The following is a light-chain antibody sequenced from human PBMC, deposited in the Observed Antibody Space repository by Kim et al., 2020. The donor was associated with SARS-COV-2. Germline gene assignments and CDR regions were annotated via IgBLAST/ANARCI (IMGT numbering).Light chain of an antibody. J-gene: IGKJ5*01. CDR3: QHSYTTPIT. V-gene: IGKV1-12*01. Sequence: ASVGDRVTITCRESQYIHTWLAWYQQKPGKAPKLLIYGASSLQSGVPSRFSGSGSGTDFTLTISSLQPEDSATYYCQHSYTTPITFGQGTRLEIK. CDR1: QYIHTW. CDR2: GAS.